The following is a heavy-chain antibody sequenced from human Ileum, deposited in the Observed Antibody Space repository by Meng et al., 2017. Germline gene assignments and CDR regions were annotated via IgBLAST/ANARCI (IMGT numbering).Heavy chain of an antibody. CDR1: GGSFSGYY. D-gene: IGHD3-22*01. J-gene: IGHJ4*02. V-gene: IGHV4-34*01. Sequence: GQLQQGGAGLLKPSETLSLTGAAYGGSFSGYYWSWIRQPPGKGLEWIGEINHSGSTNYNPSLKSRVTISVDTSKNQFSLKLSSVTAADTAVYYCARGGHDSSGYYSFDYWGQGTLVTVSS. CDR2: INHSGST. CDR3: ARGGHDSSGYYSFDY.